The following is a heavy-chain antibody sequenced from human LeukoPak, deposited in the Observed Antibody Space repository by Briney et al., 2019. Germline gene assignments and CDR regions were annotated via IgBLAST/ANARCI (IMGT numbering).Heavy chain of an antibody. D-gene: IGHD2-2*01. CDR3: AKLGCSSTSCHASR. CDR1: GFTFSSYA. J-gene: IGHJ4*02. V-gene: IGHV3-23*01. Sequence: HSGGSLRLSCAASGFTFSSYAMSWVRQAPGKGLEWVSAISGSGGSTYYADSVKGRFTISRDNSKNTLYLQMNSLRAEDTAVYYCAKLGCSSTSCHASRWGQGTLVTVSS. CDR2: ISGSGGST.